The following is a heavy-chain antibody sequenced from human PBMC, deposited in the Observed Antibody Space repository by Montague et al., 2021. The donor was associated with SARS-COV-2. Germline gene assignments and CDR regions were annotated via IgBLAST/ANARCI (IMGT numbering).Heavy chain of an antibody. V-gene: IGHV4-61*01. J-gene: IGHJ5*02. D-gene: IGHD3-22*01. CDR2: IYDSGST. CDR3: VKGSGYP. Sequence: ETLSLTCTDTGDSVISDKYYWSRIRQPPGKGLEWIGFIYDSGSTSCNPSLHSRVTITIDTSKNQFSLNLMSVTPADTAVYYCVKGSGYPWGQGTLVTVSS. CDR1: GDSVISDKYY.